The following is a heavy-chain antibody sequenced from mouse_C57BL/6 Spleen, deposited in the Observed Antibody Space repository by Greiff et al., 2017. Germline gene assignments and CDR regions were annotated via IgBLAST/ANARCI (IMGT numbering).Heavy chain of an antibody. J-gene: IGHJ4*01. CDR2: IDPNSGGT. Sequence: QVQLQQPGAELVKPGASVKLSCKASGYTFTSYWMHWVKQRPGRGLEWIGRIDPNSGGTKYNEKFKSKATLTVDKPSSTAYMQLSSLTSEDSAVYYCASYEVTTRRYYAMDYWGQGTSVTVSS. CDR3: ASYEVTTRRYYAMDY. D-gene: IGHD2-2*01. V-gene: IGHV1-72*01. CDR1: GYTFTSYW.